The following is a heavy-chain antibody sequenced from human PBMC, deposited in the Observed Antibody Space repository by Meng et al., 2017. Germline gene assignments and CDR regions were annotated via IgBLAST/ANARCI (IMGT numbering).Heavy chain of an antibody. CDR2: IYYSGST. Sequence: GSLRLSCTVSGGSISSSSYYWGWIRQPPGKGLEWIGSIYYSGSTYYNPSLKSRVTISVDTSKNQFSLKLSSVTAADTAVYYCASEAGSLEAFDIWGQGTMVTVSS. J-gene: IGHJ3*02. V-gene: IGHV4-39*07. CDR1: GGSISSSSYY. D-gene: IGHD1-26*01. CDR3: ASEAGSLEAFDI.